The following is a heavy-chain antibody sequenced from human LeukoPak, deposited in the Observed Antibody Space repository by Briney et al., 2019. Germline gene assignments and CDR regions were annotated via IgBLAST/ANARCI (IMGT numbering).Heavy chain of an antibody. Sequence: PGGSLRLSCAASGFTFSSHWMSWVRQAPGKGLEWVANIKEDGSERNYVDSVKGRFTISRDDAKKSLFLQMNSLRAEDTAVYYCATMIFGGGFDYWGQGTLVTVSS. V-gene: IGHV3-7*01. CDR1: GFTFSSHW. D-gene: IGHD3/OR15-3a*01. J-gene: IGHJ4*02. CDR3: ATMIFGGGFDY. CDR2: IKEDGSER.